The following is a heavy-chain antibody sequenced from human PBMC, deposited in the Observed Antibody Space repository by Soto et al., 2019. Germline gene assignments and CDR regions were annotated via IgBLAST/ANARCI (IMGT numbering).Heavy chain of an antibody. CDR1: GYSFATYC. Sequence: GESLQTSGQCSGYSFATYCISWVRQMPGKGLEWMGIIFPGDSDTRYSPSFQGQVTISADKSISTAYLQWSSLKASDTAMYYCARGTDSSGYYQFDYWGQGTLVNVSS. J-gene: IGHJ4*02. V-gene: IGHV5-51*01. D-gene: IGHD3-22*01. CDR2: IFPGDSDT. CDR3: ARGTDSSGYYQFDY.